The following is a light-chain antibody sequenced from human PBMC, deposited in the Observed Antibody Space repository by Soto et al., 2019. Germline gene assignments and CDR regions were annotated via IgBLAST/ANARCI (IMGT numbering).Light chain of an antibody. J-gene: IGLJ3*02. V-gene: IGLV2-11*01. Sequence: QSALTQPRSVSGSPGQSVTLSCTGTSSDVGGYDFVSWYQQYPGKAPKLIIYDVTKRTSGLPDRFSGSKSGNSASLTISGLQAEDEADYYCSSYAGSYILGVFGGGTQLTVL. CDR1: SSDVGGYDF. CDR2: DVT. CDR3: SSYAGSYILGV.